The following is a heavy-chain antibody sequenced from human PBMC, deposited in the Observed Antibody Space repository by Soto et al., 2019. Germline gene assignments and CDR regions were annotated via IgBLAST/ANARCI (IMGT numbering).Heavy chain of an antibody. CDR1: GGTSTRYA. J-gene: IGHJ4*02. Sequence: QERLVQSGAEVRKPGSSVKVSCKVTGGTSTRYAINWARQAPGQGLEWLGGIVPMFGTSKYAQKFQGRVTITADTSTNIAYMELRSLRSEDTAVYYCNRGSEYDFWSGYLWGQGTLVSVSS. D-gene: IGHD3-3*01. CDR2: IVPMFGTS. V-gene: IGHV1-69*06. CDR3: NRGSEYDFWSGYL.